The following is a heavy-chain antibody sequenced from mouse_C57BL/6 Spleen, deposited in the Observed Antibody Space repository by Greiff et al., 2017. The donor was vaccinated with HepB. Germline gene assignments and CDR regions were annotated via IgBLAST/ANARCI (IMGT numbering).Heavy chain of an antibody. CDR1: GYTFTSYW. D-gene: IGHD1-1*01. CDR2: IEPSDSYT. J-gene: IGHJ2*01. Sequence: QVQLQQPGAELVRPGTSVKLSCKASGYTFTSYWMHWVKQRPGQGLEWIGVIEPSDSYTNYNQKFKGKATLTVDTSSSTAYMQLSSLTSEDSAVYYCARDGSRENFDYWGQGTTLTVSS. V-gene: IGHV1-59*01. CDR3: ARDGSRENFDY.